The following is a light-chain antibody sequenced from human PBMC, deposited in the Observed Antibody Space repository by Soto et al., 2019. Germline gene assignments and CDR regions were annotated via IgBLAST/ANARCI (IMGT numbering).Light chain of an antibody. Sequence: DIQITQSPSSLPASVGDRVTITCRASQGIGKYLVWYQQTPGRVPKLLIYGASTLHSGVPSRFSGSGSGPYFHLTISIRKPQDLATYYLQKYDTVPWTFGQGTKVEIK. CDR3: QKYDTVPWT. V-gene: IGKV1-27*01. CDR1: QGIGKY. CDR2: GAS. J-gene: IGKJ1*01.